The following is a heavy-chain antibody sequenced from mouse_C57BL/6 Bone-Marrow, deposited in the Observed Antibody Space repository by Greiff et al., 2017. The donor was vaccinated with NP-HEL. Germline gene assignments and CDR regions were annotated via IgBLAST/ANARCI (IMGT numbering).Heavy chain of an antibody. V-gene: IGHV5-9-1*02. CDR2: ISSGGDYI. Sequence: EVKLEESGEGLVKPGGSLKLSCAASGFTFSSYAMSWVRQTPEKRLEWVAYISSGGDYIYYADTVKGRFTISRDNARNTLYLQMSSLKSEDTAMYYCTREYDYDEGYYFDYWGQGTTLTVSS. J-gene: IGHJ2*01. CDR1: GFTFSSYA. D-gene: IGHD2-4*01. CDR3: TREYDYDEGYYFDY.